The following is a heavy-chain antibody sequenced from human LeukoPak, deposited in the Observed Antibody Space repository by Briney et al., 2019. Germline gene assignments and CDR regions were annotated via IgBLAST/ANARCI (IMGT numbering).Heavy chain of an antibody. D-gene: IGHD1-1*01. CDR3: TRVTSWRTGFDY. CDR1: GFSFEAYG. J-gene: IGHJ4*02. V-gene: IGHV3-9*01. CDR2: ITWNSDDM. Sequence: QAGGSLRLSCAASGFSFEAYGMYWVRQAPGKGLEWVSGITWNSDDMAYADSVKGRFTISRDNAKNCLYPQMNSLTVEDTALYYCTRVTSWRTGFDYWGQGTLVTVSS.